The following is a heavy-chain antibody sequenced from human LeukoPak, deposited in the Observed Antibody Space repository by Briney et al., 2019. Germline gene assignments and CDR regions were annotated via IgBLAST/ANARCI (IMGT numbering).Heavy chain of an antibody. CDR2: IYTSGST. V-gene: IGHV4-61*02. CDR3: ARAGFGDYYYYYMDV. J-gene: IGHJ6*03. CDR1: GGSISSGSYY. Sequence: SQTLSLTCTVSGGSISSGSYYWRWLRQPAGKGLEWLGRIYTSGSTNYNPSLKSRVTISVDTSKNQFSLKLSSVTAADTAVYYCARAGFGDYYYYYMDVWGKGTTVTISS. D-gene: IGHD3-10*01.